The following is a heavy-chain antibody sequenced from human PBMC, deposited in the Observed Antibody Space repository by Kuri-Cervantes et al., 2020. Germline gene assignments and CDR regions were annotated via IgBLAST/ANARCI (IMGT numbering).Heavy chain of an antibody. J-gene: IGHJ2*01. Sequence: SETLSLTCAVSGGSISSGGYTWSWIRPPPGKGLKWFGYINYSGSTYHNPSLKSRVTISVDTTKTPFSLKLSTVTAAATAVYYCARHEMATTRQDYGDYVSSGDWYFDLWGHGTLVTVSS. D-gene: IGHD4-17*01. CDR1: GGSISSGGYT. V-gene: IGHV4-30-2*03. CDR3: ARHEMATTRQDYGDYVSSGDWYFDL. CDR2: INYSGST.